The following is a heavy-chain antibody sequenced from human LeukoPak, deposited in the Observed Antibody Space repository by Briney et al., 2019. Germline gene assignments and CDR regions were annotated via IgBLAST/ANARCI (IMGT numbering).Heavy chain of an antibody. Sequence: GGSLRLSCAASGFTFSNAWMSWVRQAPGKGLEWLAVISFGDGSDKNYADSVKGRLTISRDNSQNTLSLQMNNLRAEDTAVYYCAKSPYYDFWPFDYWGQGTLVTVSS. D-gene: IGHD3-3*01. V-gene: IGHV3-33*08. CDR2: ISFGDGSDK. CDR1: GFTFSNAW. J-gene: IGHJ4*02. CDR3: AKSPYYDFWPFDY.